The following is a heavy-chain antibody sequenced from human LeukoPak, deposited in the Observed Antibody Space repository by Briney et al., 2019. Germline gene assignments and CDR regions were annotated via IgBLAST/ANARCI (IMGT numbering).Heavy chain of an antibody. J-gene: IGHJ5*02. CDR2: ISAYNGST. D-gene: IGHD3-22*01. CDR3: ARLSTDSSGYYYVWWFDP. Sequence: ASVKVSCKASGYTFTSYGISWVRQAPGQGLEWMGWISAYNGSTNYAQKLQGRVTMTTDTSTSTAYMELRSLRSDDTAVYYCARLSTDSSGYYYVWWFDPWGQGTLVTVSS. CDR1: GYTFTSYG. V-gene: IGHV1-18*01.